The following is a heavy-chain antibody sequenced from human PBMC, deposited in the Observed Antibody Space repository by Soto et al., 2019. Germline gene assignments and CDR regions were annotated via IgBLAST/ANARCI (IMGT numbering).Heavy chain of an antibody. CDR2: ISWNSGSI. CDR3: AKEGGYYYYGMDV. V-gene: IGHV3-9*01. Sequence: PGGSLRLSCAASGFTFDDYAMHWVRQAPGKGLEWVSGISWNSGSIGYADSVKGRFTISRDNAKNSLYLQMNSLRAEDTALYYCAKEGGYYYYGMDVWGQGTTVTVSS. D-gene: IGHD1-26*01. J-gene: IGHJ6*02. CDR1: GFTFDDYA.